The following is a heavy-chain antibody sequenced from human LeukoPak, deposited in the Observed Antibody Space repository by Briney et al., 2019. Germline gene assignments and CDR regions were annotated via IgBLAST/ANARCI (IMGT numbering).Heavy chain of an antibody. CDR1: GYTFTSYG. CDR3: AEMAARGYSLDY. V-gene: IGHV1-18*01. D-gene: IGHD5-24*01. Sequence: ASVKVSCKASGYTFTSYGISWVRQAPGQGLEWMGWISAYNGNTNYAQKLQGRVTMTTDTSTSTAYMELRSLRSDDTAVYYCAEMAARGYSLDYWGQGTLVTVSS. CDR2: ISAYNGNT. J-gene: IGHJ4*02.